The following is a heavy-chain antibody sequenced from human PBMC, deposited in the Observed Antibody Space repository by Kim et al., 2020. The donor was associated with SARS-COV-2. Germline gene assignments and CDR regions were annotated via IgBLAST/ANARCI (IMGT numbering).Heavy chain of an antibody. V-gene: IGHV1-8*01. CDR1: GYTFTSDD. CDR3: AKGSGSPIKF. D-gene: IGHD3-10*01. Sequence: ASVKVSCKVSGYTFTSDDINWVRQATGQGLEWMAWMNPNSGETRYEQKFQGRLTMTRDTSITTAYMELNSLTYEDTGVYYCAKGSGSPIKFWGQGTLVTVSS. CDR2: MNPNSGET. J-gene: IGHJ4*02.